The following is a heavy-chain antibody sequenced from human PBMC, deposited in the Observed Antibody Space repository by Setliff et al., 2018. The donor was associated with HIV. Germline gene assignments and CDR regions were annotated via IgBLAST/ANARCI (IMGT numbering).Heavy chain of an antibody. CDR2: IYFSGTP. V-gene: IGHV4-39*01. J-gene: IGHJ4*02. Sequence: SETLSLTCTVSGGSINSRSYYWAWIRQPPGKGLEWVASIYFSGTPYYNPSLKNRVTISVGTSKNQFSLKLSSVTAADTAVYYCARRGMWSYETGGNPTATFDYWGQGVLVTVSS. CDR1: GGSINSRSYY. D-gene: IGHD2-8*02. CDR3: ARRGMWSYETGGNPTATFDY.